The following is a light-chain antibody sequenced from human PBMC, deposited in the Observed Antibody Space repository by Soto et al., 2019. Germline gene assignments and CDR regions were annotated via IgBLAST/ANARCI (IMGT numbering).Light chain of an antibody. CDR3: QQYTNWPPIT. CDR2: GSS. J-gene: IGKJ5*01. CDR1: QSVGSN. Sequence: EILLTQSPATLPVSPVERATLSCMASQSVGSNLAWFQQKPGQAPRLLIYGSSTGATGVPARFSGSGSGADFTLTISNLQSEDFAVYYCQQYTNWPPITFGQGTRLEI. V-gene: IGKV3-15*01.